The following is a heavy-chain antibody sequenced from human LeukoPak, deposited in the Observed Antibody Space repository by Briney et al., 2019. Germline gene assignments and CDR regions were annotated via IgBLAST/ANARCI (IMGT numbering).Heavy chain of an antibody. CDR3: ARDFLHLGG. D-gene: IGHD3-16*01. CDR2: ISSSSSYI. CDR1: GFTFSNYA. Sequence: GGSLRLSCAASGFTFSNYALSWVRQAQGKGLEWVSSISSSSSYIYYADSVKGRFTISRDNAKNSVYLQMNSLRGEDTAVYYCARDFLHLGGWGQGTMVTVSS. V-gene: IGHV3-21*01. J-gene: IGHJ3*01.